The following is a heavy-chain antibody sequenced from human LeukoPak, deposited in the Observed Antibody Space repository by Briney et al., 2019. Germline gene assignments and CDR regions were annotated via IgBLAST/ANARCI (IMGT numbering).Heavy chain of an antibody. D-gene: IGHD3-22*01. CDR1: GGSISSGDYY. V-gene: IGHV4-30-4*01. Sequence: SETLSLTCTVSGGSISSGDYYWSWIRQPPGKGLEWIGYIYYSGSTYYNPSLKSRVTISVDTSKNQFSLKLNSVTAADTAVYYCARVNYDSRDFDYWGQGTLVTVSS. CDR2: IYYSGST. J-gene: IGHJ4*02. CDR3: ARVNYDSRDFDY.